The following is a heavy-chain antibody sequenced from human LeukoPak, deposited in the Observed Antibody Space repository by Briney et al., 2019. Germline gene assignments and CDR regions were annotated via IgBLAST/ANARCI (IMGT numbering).Heavy chain of an antibody. V-gene: IGHV3-7*01. D-gene: IGHD3-22*01. CDR1: GFTFSSYW. Sequence: PGGSLRLSCAASGFTFSSYWMSWVRQAPGKGLEWVANIKQDGSEKYYVDSVKGRFTISRDNAKNSLYLQMNSLRAEDTAVYYCARALALMYYDSSGYLPGWGQGTLVTVSS. CDR2: IKQDGSEK. J-gene: IGHJ4*02. CDR3: ARALALMYYDSSGYLPG.